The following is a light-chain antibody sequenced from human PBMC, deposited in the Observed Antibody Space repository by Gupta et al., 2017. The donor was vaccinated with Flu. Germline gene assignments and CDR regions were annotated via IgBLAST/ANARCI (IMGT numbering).Light chain of an antibody. Sequence: DIQMTQSPSTLSASVGDRVTITCRASQSIDTWLAWYQQKPGKAPNLLIYKGSNLQSWVPSRFSGSGSGTQFTLTISSLQPDDFATYYCQQYKSFRTFGQGTKVEVK. J-gene: IGKJ1*01. CDR1: QSIDTW. CDR3: QQYKSFRT. V-gene: IGKV1-5*03. CDR2: KGS.